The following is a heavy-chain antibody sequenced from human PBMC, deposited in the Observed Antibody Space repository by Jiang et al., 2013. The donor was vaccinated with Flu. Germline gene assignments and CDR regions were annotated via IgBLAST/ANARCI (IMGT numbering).Heavy chain of an antibody. V-gene: IGHV4-59*01. CDR3: ARDLRSGTLYAFDI. D-gene: IGHD1-26*01. CDR1: GGSISNYY. CDR2: VYYSGST. Sequence: PGLLKPSETLSLTCSVSGGSISNYYWNWIRQSPGKGLEWIGYVYYSGSTNYNPSLKSRVTILVDTSKDQFSLKLSSVTAADTAVYYCARDLRSGTLYAFDIWGQGTVVTVSS. J-gene: IGHJ3*02.